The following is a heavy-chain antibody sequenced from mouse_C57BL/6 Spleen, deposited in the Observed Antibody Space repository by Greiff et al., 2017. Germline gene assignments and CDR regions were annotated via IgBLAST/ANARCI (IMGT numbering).Heavy chain of an antibody. CDR1: GYSITSGYY. J-gene: IGHJ4*01. Sequence: VQLKQSGPGLVKPSQSLSLTCSVTGYSITSGYYWNWIRQFPGNKLEWMGYISYDGSNNYNPSLKNRISITRDTSKTQFFLKLNSVTTEDTATYYCARDRTAQATDYAMDYWGQGTSVTVSS. D-gene: IGHD3-2*02. V-gene: IGHV3-6*01. CDR3: ARDRTAQATDYAMDY. CDR2: ISYDGSN.